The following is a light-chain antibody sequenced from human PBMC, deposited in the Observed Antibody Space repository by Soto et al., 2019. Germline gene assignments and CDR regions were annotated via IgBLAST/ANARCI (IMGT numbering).Light chain of an antibody. CDR2: RNN. CDR3: AVWDDSLSGYV. Sequence: QSVLTQPPSAPGTPGQRVTISCSGSSSNIGSNYVYWYQQLPGTAPKLLIYRNNQRPAGVPDRFSGSKSGTSASLAISGLRSEDEADYHCAVWDDSLSGYVFGTGTKVTVL. J-gene: IGLJ1*01. CDR1: SSNIGSNY. V-gene: IGLV1-47*01.